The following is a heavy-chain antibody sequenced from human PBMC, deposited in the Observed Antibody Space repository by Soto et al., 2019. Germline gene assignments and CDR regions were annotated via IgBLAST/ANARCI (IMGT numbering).Heavy chain of an antibody. Sequence: EVQLVESGGVLVQPGGSLRLSCAASGLTFSTYWMHWVRQAPGKGRLGVSRSKTDGPYATYADSVKGRFTISRDNAKNPLYLQMNSLRVEDSAVYYCAAGGSGDYANWGQGTLVTVSS. V-gene: IGHV3-74*01. CDR2: SKTDGPYA. CDR3: AAGGSGDYAN. D-gene: IGHD3-22*01. CDR1: GLTFSTYW. J-gene: IGHJ4*02.